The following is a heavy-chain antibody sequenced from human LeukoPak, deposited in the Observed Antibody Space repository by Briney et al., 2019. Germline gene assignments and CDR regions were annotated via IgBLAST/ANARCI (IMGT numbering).Heavy chain of an antibody. J-gene: IGHJ4*02. CDR3: AKQKGGYVLEY. V-gene: IGHV3-33*06. Sequence: GGSLRLSCAASGFTFSSYGMHWVRQAPGKGLEWVAVIWYDGSNKYYAESVKGRFTISRDNSKNMVYLQVNSLRAEDTAVYYCAKQKGGYVLEYWGQGTLVTVSS. D-gene: IGHD5-12*01. CDR1: GFTFSSYG. CDR2: IWYDGSNK.